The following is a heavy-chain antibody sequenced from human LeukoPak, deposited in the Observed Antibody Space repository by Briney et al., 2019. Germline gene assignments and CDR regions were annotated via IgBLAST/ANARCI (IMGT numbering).Heavy chain of an antibody. J-gene: IGHJ5*02. CDR3: TTDLAVTTWGWFDP. V-gene: IGHV3-73*01. CDR2: IRSKSNNYAT. D-gene: IGHD4-17*01. Sequence: GGSLRLSCAASGFTFSGSAMHWVRQVSGKGLEWVGRIRSKSNNYATAYAASVNGRFTISRDDSKNTAYLQMNSLKTEDTAVYYCTTDLAVTTWGWFDPWGQGTLVTVSS. CDR1: GFTFSGSA.